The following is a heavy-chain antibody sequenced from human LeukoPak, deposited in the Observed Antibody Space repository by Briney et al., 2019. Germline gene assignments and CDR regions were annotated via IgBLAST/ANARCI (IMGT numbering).Heavy chain of an antibody. CDR2: IIPIFGTA. D-gene: IGHD3-9*01. V-gene: IGHV1-69*13. Sequence: SVTVSFKASGGTFSIYAISWVRQAPGQGLEWMGGIIPIFGTANYAQKFQGRVTITADESTSTAYMELSSLRSEDTAVYYCARGDILTGWLSYYYYYMDVWGKGTTVTISS. J-gene: IGHJ6*03. CDR1: GGTFSIYA. CDR3: ARGDILTGWLSYYYYYMDV.